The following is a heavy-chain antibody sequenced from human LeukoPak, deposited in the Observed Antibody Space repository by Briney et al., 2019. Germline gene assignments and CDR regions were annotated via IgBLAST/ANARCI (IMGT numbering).Heavy chain of an antibody. D-gene: IGHD1-26*01. CDR3: ARQKGAAPRKYMDV. V-gene: IGHV4-39*01. J-gene: IGHJ6*03. Sequence: SETLSLTCTVSGGSISSSSYYWGWIRQPPGKGLEWIGEINHSGSTNYNPSLKSRVTISVDTSKNQFSLKLSSVTAADTAVYYCARQKGAAPRKYMDVWGKGTTVTVSS. CDR1: GGSISSSSYY. CDR2: INHSGST.